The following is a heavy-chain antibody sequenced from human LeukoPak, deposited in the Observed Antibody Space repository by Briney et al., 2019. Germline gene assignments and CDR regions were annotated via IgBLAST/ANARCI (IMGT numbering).Heavy chain of an antibody. V-gene: IGHV3-21*01. CDR3: ARDDPVHLHFDY. D-gene: IGHD3-10*02. CDR1: GFTFSSYS. J-gene: IGHJ4*02. Sequence: GGSLRLSCAASGFTFSSYSMNWVRQAPGKGLEWVSSISSSSSYIYYADSVKGRFTISRDNAKNSLYLQMNSLRAEDTAVYYCARDDPVHLHFDYWGQGTLVTVSS. CDR2: ISSSSSYI.